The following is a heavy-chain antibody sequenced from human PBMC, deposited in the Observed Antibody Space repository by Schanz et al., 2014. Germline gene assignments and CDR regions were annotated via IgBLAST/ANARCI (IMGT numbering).Heavy chain of an antibody. D-gene: IGHD5-12*01. V-gene: IGHV3-11*04. CDR3: ASPSGYSDYGTYFDF. J-gene: IGHJ4*02. Sequence: QVQLVESGGGLVQPGGSLRLSCAASGFTFSDHYMDWVRQAPGKGLEWVSYISSSGTTIYYADSVEGRFTISRDNSRNTLYLQMNSLRTEDTAVYYCASPSGYSDYGTYFDFWGQGTLVTVSS. CDR1: GFTFSDHY. CDR2: ISSSGTTI.